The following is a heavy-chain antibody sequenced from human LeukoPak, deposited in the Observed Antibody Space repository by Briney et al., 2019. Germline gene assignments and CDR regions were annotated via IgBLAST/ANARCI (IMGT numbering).Heavy chain of an antibody. D-gene: IGHD1-7*01. Sequence: GASVNVSCKASGYTFTSYGISWVRQAPGPGLEWMGWISAYNGNTNYAQKLQGRVTMTTDTSTSTAYMELRSLRSDDTAVYYCARDELELPYGDYYYGMDVWGQGTTVTVSS. V-gene: IGHV1-18*01. CDR2: ISAYNGNT. J-gene: IGHJ6*02. CDR3: ARDELELPYGDYYYGMDV. CDR1: GYTFTSYG.